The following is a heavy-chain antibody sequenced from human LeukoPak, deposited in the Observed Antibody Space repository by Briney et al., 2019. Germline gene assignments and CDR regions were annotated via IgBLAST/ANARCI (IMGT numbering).Heavy chain of an antibody. J-gene: IGHJ4*02. CDR2: INWNGGST. CDR1: GFTFDDYG. CDR3: IVLAVTGTLGFDY. D-gene: IGHD6-19*01. V-gene: IGHV3-20*04. Sequence: GGSLRLSCAASGFTFDDYGMSWVRQAPGKGLEWVSGINWNGGSTGYADSVKGRFTISGDNAKNSLYLQMNSLRAEDTALYYCIVLAVTGTLGFDYWGQGILVTVSS.